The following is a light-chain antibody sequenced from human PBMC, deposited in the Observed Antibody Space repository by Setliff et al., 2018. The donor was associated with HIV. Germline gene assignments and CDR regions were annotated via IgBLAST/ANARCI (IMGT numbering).Light chain of an antibody. CDR3: CSYAHTTTPSYV. CDR1: SSDVGGYNY. CDR2: EVS. J-gene: IGLJ1*01. V-gene: IGLV2-14*01. Sequence: QSVLTQPASVSGSPGQSITISCTGTSSDVGGYNYVSWYHQHPGKAPKLMIYEVSHRPSGVSNRFSGSKSGNTASLTISGLQAEDEADYCCCSYAHTTTPSYVFGTGTKVTVL.